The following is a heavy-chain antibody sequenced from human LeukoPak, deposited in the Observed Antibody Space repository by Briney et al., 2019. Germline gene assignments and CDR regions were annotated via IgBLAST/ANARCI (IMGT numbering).Heavy chain of an antibody. CDR3: TTDPMVLITIFGVEGY. Sequence: GGTLRLSCAASGHTLSKAWTRWARHAPGKGREGVGRIKRKHDVGTEDYGAAVKDQFNISKDDSKRAQYLQMNSLKSEDTAVYYCTTDPMVLITIFGVEGYWGQGTVLSVSS. J-gene: IGHJ4*02. D-gene: IGHD3-3*01. CDR2: IKRKHDVGTE. CDR1: GHTLSKAW. V-gene: IGHV3-15*01.